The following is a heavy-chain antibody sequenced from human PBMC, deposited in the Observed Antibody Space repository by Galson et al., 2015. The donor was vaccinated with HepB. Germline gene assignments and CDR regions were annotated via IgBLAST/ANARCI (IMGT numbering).Heavy chain of an antibody. CDR2: IKSDGITT. J-gene: IGHJ4*02. CDR3: ARGNSESYWGLFDY. D-gene: IGHD1-26*01. V-gene: IGHV3-74*01. Sequence: SLRLSCAASGFTFSSYWMHWVRQAPGKGLEWISRIKSDGITTRYADSVKGRFTISRDNAENTLYLQMDSLRAEDTAVYYCARGNSESYWGLFDYWGQGILVTVSS. CDR1: GFTFSSYW.